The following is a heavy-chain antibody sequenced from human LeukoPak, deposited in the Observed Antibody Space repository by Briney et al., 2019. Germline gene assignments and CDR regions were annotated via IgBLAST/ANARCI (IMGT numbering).Heavy chain of an antibody. D-gene: IGHD6-19*01. V-gene: IGHV1-69*05. CDR2: IIPIFGTA. CDR1: GGTFSSYA. CDR3: ARIPIAVAGRWYYFDY. J-gene: IGHJ4*02. Sequence: SVKVSCKASGGTFSSYAISWVRQAPGQGLEWMGRIIPIFGTANYAQKFQGRVTITTDESTSTAYMELSSLRSEDTAVYYCARIPIAVAGRWYYFDYWAREPCHRLL.